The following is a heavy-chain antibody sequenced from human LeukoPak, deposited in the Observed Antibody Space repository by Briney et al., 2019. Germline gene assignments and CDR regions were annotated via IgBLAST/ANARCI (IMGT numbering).Heavy chain of an antibody. D-gene: IGHD3-22*01. Sequence: ASVKVSCKASGYTFTSYGISWVRQAPGQGLEWMGWISAYNGNTNCAQKLQGRVTMTTDTSTSTAYMELRSLRSDDTAVYYCARDDYDSWPAYAFDIWGQGTMVTVSS. CDR3: ARDDYDSWPAYAFDI. V-gene: IGHV1-18*01. J-gene: IGHJ3*02. CDR1: GYTFTSYG. CDR2: ISAYNGNT.